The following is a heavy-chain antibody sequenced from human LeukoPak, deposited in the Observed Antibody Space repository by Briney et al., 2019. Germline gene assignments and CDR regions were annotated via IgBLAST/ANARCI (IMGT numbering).Heavy chain of an antibody. V-gene: IGHV4-31*03. Sequence: NSSQTLSLNCTVSGGSISSGAYYWSWIRQHPGKGLEWIGYIYDSGSTYYNPSLKSRVTISVDTSKNLFSLRLNSVTAADTAVYYCARDRVAGWFDPWGQGTLVTVSS. CDR1: GGSISSGAYY. D-gene: IGHD3-10*01. J-gene: IGHJ5*02. CDR2: IYDSGST. CDR3: ARDRVAGWFDP.